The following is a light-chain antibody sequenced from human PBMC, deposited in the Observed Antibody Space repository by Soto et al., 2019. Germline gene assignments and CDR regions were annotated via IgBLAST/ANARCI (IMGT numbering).Light chain of an antibody. CDR3: QQYNSYSTWT. CDR2: DAS. J-gene: IGKJ1*01. Sequence: DIPMTQSPSTLSASVGDRVTITCRASQSINSWLAWYQQKPGKAPKLLIYDASSLESGVPSRFSGSGSGTEFTLTISSLQPDDFATYYCQQYNSYSTWTFGQGTKVEIK. V-gene: IGKV1-5*01. CDR1: QSINSW.